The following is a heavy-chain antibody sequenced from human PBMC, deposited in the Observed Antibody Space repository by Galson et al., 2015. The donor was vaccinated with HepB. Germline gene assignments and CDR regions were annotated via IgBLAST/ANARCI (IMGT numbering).Heavy chain of an antibody. CDR1: GVSISSSLYY. V-gene: IGHV4-39*01. Sequence: ATLSPTCAVSGVSISSSLYYWGWIRQSPKKGLEWIGRIYYGGRTYFSLSLQSPVSMSVDKSKNQLSLTLSSVTAADTAVYYCSKPVVLNWRFNPGVGPFHIWGHGTMVTVSA. CDR3: SKPVVLNWRFNPGVGPFHI. J-gene: IGHJ3*02. D-gene: IGHD2-21*01. CDR2: IYYGGRT.